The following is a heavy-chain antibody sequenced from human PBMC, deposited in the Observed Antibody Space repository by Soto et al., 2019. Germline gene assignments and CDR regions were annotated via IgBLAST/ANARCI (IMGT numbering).Heavy chain of an antibody. CDR2: IYYSGST. V-gene: IGHV4-59*01. CDR3: ARHYDFWSGYYSLHFDY. J-gene: IGHJ4*02. Sequence: SETLSLTCTVSGGSISSYYWSWIRQPPGKGLEWIGYIYYSGSTNYNPSLKSRVTISVDTSKNQFSLKLSSVTAADTAVYYCARHYDFWSGYYSLHFDYWGQGTLVTVSS. CDR1: GGSISSYY. D-gene: IGHD3-3*01.